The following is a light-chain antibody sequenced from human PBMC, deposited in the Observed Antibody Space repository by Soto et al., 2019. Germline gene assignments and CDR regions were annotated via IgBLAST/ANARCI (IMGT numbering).Light chain of an antibody. CDR1: QSVSSNY. J-gene: IGKJ4*01. CDR2: RAS. V-gene: IGKV3-20*01. CDR3: QQYGSSPLT. Sequence: EIVMTHSPGTLSLSPCERATLSFSASQSVSSNYLAWYQQKPGQTPKVLIYRASTRATGIPDRFSGSGSGTDFTLTISRLEAEDFAVYYCQQYGSSPLTFGGGTKVDIK.